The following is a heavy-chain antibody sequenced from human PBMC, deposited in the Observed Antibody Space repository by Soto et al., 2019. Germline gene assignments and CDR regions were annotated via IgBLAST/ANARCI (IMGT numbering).Heavy chain of an antibody. J-gene: IGHJ3*02. CDR2: IYYSGST. CDR3: ARGRQQLVNQDAFDI. V-gene: IGHV4-59*01. Sequence: QVQLQESGPGRVKPSETLSLTCTVSGGSISSYYWSWIRQPPGKGLEWIGYIYYSGSTNYNPSLKSRVTISVDTSKNQSSLKLSSVTAADTAVYYCARGRQQLVNQDAFDIWGQGTMVTVSS. CDR1: GGSISSYY. D-gene: IGHD6-13*01.